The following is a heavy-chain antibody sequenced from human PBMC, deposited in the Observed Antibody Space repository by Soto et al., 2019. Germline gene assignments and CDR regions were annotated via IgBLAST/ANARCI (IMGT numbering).Heavy chain of an antibody. Sequence: QVQLQQWGAGLLKPSETLSLTCAVYGGSFSGYYWSWIRQPPGKGLEWIGEINHSGSTNYNPSLKSRVTISVDTSKNQFSLNLSSVTAADTAVYYCAGSTVAGTPTPYWGQGTLVTVSS. D-gene: IGHD6-19*01. V-gene: IGHV4-34*01. CDR1: GGSFSGYY. CDR3: AGSTVAGTPTPY. CDR2: INHSGST. J-gene: IGHJ4*02.